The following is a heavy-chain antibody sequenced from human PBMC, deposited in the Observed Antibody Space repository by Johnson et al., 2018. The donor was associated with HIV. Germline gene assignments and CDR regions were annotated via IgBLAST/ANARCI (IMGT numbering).Heavy chain of an antibody. Sequence: VQLVESGGGLVQPGGSLRLSCAASGFTFSSYAMHWVRQAPGKGLEWVANINQDGSDKYFVDSVKGRFTISRDNAKNSLYLQMNTLRAEDTAVYYCARLIAVVIDGFDIWGQGTMVTVSA. V-gene: IGHV3-7*05. CDR1: GFTFSSYA. J-gene: IGHJ3*02. D-gene: IGHD3-22*01. CDR2: INQDGSDK. CDR3: ARLIAVVIDGFDI.